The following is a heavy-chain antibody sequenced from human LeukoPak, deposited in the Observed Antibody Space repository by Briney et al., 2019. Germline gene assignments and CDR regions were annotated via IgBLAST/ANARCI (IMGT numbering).Heavy chain of an antibody. V-gene: IGHV1-18*01. CDR1: GYTFTSYG. J-gene: IGHJ6*03. CDR2: ISAYNGNT. Sequence: ASVTVSCKASGYTFTSYGISWVRQAPGQGLEWMGWISAYNGNTNYAQKLQGRVTMTTDTSTSTAYMELRSLRSDDTAVYYCARVWEWLSAKTYYYYYMDVWGKGTTVTVSS. D-gene: IGHD3-3*01. CDR3: ARVWEWLSAKTYYYYYMDV.